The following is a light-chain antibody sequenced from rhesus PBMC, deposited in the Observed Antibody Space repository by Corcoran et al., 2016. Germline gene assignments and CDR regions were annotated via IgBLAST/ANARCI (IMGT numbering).Light chain of an antibody. CDR2: KAS. J-gene: IGKJ3*01. CDR3: QQYSSSPFT. Sequence: DIQMTQYPSSLSASVGDTVTITCRASQSISSWLAWYQQKPGKAPKLLIYKASSLQSGVPSRFSGSGSWTDFTLTISSLQSEDFATYFCQQYSSSPFTFGPGTKLDIK. CDR1: QSISSW. V-gene: IGKV1-22*01.